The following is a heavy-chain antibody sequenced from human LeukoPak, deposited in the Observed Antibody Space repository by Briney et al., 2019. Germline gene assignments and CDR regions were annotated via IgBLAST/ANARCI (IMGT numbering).Heavy chain of an antibody. CDR3: ARLDDYSNYPTYFFDY. CDR1: GGSISGYY. CDR2: INHSGST. V-gene: IGHV4-34*01. Sequence: KPSETLSLTCTVSGGSISGYYWSWIRQPPGKGLEWIGEINHSGSTNYNPSLKSRVTISVDTSKNQFSLKLSSVTAADTAVYYCARLDDYSNYPTYFFDYWGQGTLVTVSS. D-gene: IGHD4-11*01. J-gene: IGHJ4*02.